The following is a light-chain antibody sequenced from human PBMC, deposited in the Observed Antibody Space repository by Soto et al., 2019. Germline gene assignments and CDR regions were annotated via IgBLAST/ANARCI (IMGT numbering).Light chain of an antibody. J-gene: IGLJ3*02. CDR3: HTWGTGLLV. Sequence: QPVLTQSPSASASLGASVKLTCTLSSGHSSYAIAWHQQQPEKGPRYLMKLNSDGSHSKGDGIPDRFSGSSSGAERYLTISGLHSEDEADYYCHTWGTGLLVFGGGTKLTVL. V-gene: IGLV4-69*01. CDR1: SGHSSYA. CDR2: LNSDGSH.